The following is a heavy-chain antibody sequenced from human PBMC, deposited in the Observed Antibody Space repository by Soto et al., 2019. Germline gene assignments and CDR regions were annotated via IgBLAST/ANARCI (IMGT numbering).Heavy chain of an antibody. Sequence: GGSLRLSCAASGFTFSSYGMHWVRQAPGKGLEWVAVISYDGSNKYYADSVKGRFTISRDNSKNTLYLQVNSLRAEDTAVYYCAKGLWYYYDSSANWFDPWGQGTLVTVSS. CDR3: AKGLWYYYDSSANWFDP. D-gene: IGHD3-22*01. J-gene: IGHJ5*02. CDR2: ISYDGSNK. V-gene: IGHV3-30*18. CDR1: GFTFSSYG.